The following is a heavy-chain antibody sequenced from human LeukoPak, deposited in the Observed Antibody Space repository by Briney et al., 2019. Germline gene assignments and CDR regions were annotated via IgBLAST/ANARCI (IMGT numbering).Heavy chain of an antibody. CDR1: GGSISSSNW. CDR3: ARDRPGGSSLDY. D-gene: IGHD6-13*01. V-gene: IGHV4-4*02. J-gene: IGHJ4*02. CDR2: IYHSGST. Sequence: SGTLSLTCAVSGGSISSSNWWSWVRQPPGKGLEWIGEIYHSGSTNYNPSLKSRVTISVDTSKNQFSLKLSSVTAADTAVYYCARDRPGGSSLDYWGQGTLVTVSS.